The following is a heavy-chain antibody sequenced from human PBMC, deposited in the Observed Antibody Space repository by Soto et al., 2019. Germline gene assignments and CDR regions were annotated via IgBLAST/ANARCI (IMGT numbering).Heavy chain of an antibody. D-gene: IGHD3-16*01. CDR2: TSYDGSDK. CDR1: GFTFRSYV. J-gene: IGHJ1*01. Sequence: QVQLVESGGGVVQPGTSLRVSCVGSGFTFRSYVIHWVRQAPGKGLEWVALTSYDGSDKYYGDSVRGRFAISRDNSRNTVDMQMESLRLEDTALYYCARWGTTGGLDVWGQGTLVCVSS. CDR3: ARWGTTGGLDV. V-gene: IGHV3-30*09.